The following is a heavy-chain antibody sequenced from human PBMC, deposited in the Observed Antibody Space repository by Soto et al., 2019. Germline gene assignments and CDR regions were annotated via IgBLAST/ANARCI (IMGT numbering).Heavy chain of an antibody. J-gene: IGHJ3*02. D-gene: IGHD1-26*01. Sequence: QVQLQESGPGLVKPSQTLSLTCTVSGGSISTGGYYWSWIRQHPGRGLEWIGYIYHSGMTFSNPSLQSRLVISIDTSKNKFSLKLSSVTAADTAVYYCATVRWELHDAFDIWGQGTMVSVSS. CDR2: IYHSGMT. V-gene: IGHV4-31*03. CDR1: GGSISTGGYY. CDR3: ATVRWELHDAFDI.